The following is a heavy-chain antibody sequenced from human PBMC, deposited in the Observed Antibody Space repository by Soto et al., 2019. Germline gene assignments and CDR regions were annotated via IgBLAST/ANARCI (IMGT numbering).Heavy chain of an antibody. CDR2: IKEDGSQT. J-gene: IGHJ4*02. D-gene: IGHD2-2*01. CDR3: ARHHSFCTSTSCYFDH. V-gene: IGHV3-7*03. CDR1: GFTFSDYW. Sequence: VQLVESGGGLVQPGGSLKLSCAASGFTFSDYWMTWVRQAPGKGLEWVANIKEDGSQTFYVDSVKGRFTIFRDNAKNSLYVQMNSLRDEDTAVYYCARHHSFCTSTSCYFDHWGQGTLVTVSS.